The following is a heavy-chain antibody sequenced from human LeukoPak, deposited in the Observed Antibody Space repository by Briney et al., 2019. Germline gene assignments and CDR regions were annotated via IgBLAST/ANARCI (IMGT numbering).Heavy chain of an antibody. CDR3: ARHRDYYDS. CDR1: GPSINNNF. V-gene: IGHV4-59*08. Sequence: PSETLSLTCTVSGPSINNNFWTWIRQPPGKGLEWVGYIYSSGSANYNPSLKGRVIISGDTSKNQISLNLTSVTAADTAVYFCARHRDYYDSWGHGTLVTVSS. J-gene: IGHJ4*01. D-gene: IGHD3-22*01. CDR2: IYSSGSA.